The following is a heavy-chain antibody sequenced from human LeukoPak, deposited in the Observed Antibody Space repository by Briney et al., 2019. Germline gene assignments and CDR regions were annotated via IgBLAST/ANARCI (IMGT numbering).Heavy chain of an antibody. J-gene: IGHJ5*02. CDR3: ARRAYDSSGYYGYNWFDP. V-gene: IGHV3-23*01. CDR1: GFTFNNYA. D-gene: IGHD3-22*01. CDR2: ISGSGSIT. Sequence: PGGSLRLSCVSSGFTFNNYAMNWVRQAPGKGLEWVSSISGSGSITYYAGSVKGRFTISRDNSKNTLYVEMNSLRVEDTAVYYCARRAYDSSGYYGYNWFDPWGQGTLVTVSS.